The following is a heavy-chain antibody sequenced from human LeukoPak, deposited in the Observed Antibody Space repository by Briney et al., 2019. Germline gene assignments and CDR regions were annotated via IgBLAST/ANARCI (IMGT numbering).Heavy chain of an antibody. CDR3: ARGRTGYHLLPTKKDYSYYYMDV. V-gene: IGHV4-59*12. Sequence: SETLSLTCTVSGGSISSYYWSWIRQPPGKGLEWIGYIYYSGSTNYNPSLKSRVTISVDTSKNQFSLKLSSVTAADTAVYYCARGRTGYHLLPTKKDYSYYYMDVWDKGTTVTVSS. J-gene: IGHJ6*03. CDR1: GGSISSYY. CDR2: IYYSGST. D-gene: IGHD2-2*01.